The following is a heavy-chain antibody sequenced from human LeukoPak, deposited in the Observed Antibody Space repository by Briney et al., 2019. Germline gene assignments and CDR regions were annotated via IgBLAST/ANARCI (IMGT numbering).Heavy chain of an antibody. V-gene: IGHV4-59*01. Sequence: SETLSLTCTVSGGSISSYYWSWIRQPPGKGLEWIGYIYYSGSTNYNPSLKSRVTISVDTSKNQFSLKLSSVTAADTAVYYCARDNAIAVAGTGGYWFDPWGQGTLVTVSS. CDR1: GGSISSYY. J-gene: IGHJ5*02. CDR2: IYYSGST. CDR3: ARDNAIAVAGTGGYWFDP. D-gene: IGHD6-19*01.